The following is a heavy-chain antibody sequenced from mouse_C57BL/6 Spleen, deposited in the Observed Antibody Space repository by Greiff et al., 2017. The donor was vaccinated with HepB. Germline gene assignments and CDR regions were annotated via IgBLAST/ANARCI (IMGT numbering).Heavy chain of an antibody. V-gene: IGHV1-19*01. CDR3: ARSGDYGSSYGGY. Sequence: VQLKQSGPVLVKPGASVKMSCKASGYTFTDYYMNWVKQSHGKSLEWIGVINPYNGGTSYNQKFKGKATLTVDKSSSTAYMELNSLTSEDSAVYYCARSGDYGSSYGGYWGQGTTLTVSS. CDR1: GYTFTDYY. CDR2: INPYNGGT. J-gene: IGHJ2*01. D-gene: IGHD1-1*01.